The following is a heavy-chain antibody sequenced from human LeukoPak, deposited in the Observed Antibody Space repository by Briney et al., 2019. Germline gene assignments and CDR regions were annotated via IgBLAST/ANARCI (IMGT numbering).Heavy chain of an antibody. J-gene: IGHJ4*02. CDR2: INHSGST. D-gene: IGHD3-10*01. CDR1: GGSFSGYY. Sequence: SSETLSLTCAVYGGSFSGYYWSWIRQLPGKGLEWIGEINHSGSTNYNPSLKSRVTISVDTSKNQFSLKLSSVTAADTAVYYCARLDYYGSGYFDYWGQGTLVTVSS. CDR3: ARLDYYGSGYFDY. V-gene: IGHV4-34*01.